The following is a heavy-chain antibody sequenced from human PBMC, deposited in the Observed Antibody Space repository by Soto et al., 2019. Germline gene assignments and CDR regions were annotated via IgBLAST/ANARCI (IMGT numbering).Heavy chain of an antibody. J-gene: IGHJ4*02. CDR3: ARRRAFCDY. D-gene: IGHD3-3*02. Sequence: QITLKESGPTLVKPTQTLTLTCTFSGFPLSTSGVGVGWIRQPPGKALEWLALIYWDDDKRYSPSLKSRLTIAKDTSKNQVVLTMTNMDPVDTATYYCARRRAFCDYWGQGTLVTVSS. V-gene: IGHV2-5*02. CDR2: IYWDDDK. CDR1: GFPLSTSGVG.